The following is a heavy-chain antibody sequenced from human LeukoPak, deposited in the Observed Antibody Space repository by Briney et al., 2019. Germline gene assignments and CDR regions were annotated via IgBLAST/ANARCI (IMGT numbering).Heavy chain of an antibody. D-gene: IGHD4-11*01. Sequence: GGSLRLSCVASGFRFNTYWMNWVRQAPGQGLEWVSAISGSGGSTYYADSVKGRFTISRDNSKNMLYLQMNSLRAEDTAVYYCAKIIPDYSNYEVLRGCFQHWGQGTLVTVSS. V-gene: IGHV3-23*01. CDR1: GFRFNTYW. J-gene: IGHJ1*01. CDR3: AKIIPDYSNYEVLRGCFQH. CDR2: ISGSGGST.